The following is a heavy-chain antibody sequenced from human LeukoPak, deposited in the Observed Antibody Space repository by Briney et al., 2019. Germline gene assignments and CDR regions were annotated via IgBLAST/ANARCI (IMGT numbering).Heavy chain of an antibody. J-gene: IGHJ4*02. CDR3: ARDPAWGAIDY. CDR2: MNEDGSGT. CDR1: GFSIGSSW. Sequence: GGTLRVSCAVSGFSIGSSWMSWVRQTPGTGLEWVADMNEDGSGTYYVDSVKGRITVSRDNAQNSVYLQMNSLRVEDTGVYYCARDPAWGAIDYWGQGTLVTVSS. V-gene: IGHV3-7*01. D-gene: IGHD7-27*01.